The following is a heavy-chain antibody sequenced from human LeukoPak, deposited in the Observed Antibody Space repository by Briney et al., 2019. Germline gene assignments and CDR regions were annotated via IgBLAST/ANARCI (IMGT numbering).Heavy chain of an antibody. D-gene: IGHD6-19*01. CDR1: RFTFSSYW. Sequence: GGSLRLFCAASRFTFSSYWMHWVRQVPGKGLLWVARIETDGSSTAYADSVKGRFTISRDNAKNTLYLQMNSLRAEDTAVYYCARGGWYGDYWGQGTLVTVSS. CDR3: ARGGWYGDY. V-gene: IGHV3-74*01. J-gene: IGHJ4*02. CDR2: IETDGSST.